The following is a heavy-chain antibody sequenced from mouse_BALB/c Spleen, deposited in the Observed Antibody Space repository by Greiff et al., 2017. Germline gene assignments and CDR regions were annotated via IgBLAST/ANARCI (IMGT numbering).Heavy chain of an antibody. Sequence: QVQLQQSGAELARPGASVKLSCKASGYTFTSYWMQWVKQRPGQGLEWIGAIYPGDGDTRYTQKFKGKATLTADKSSSTAYMQLSSLASEDSAVYYCAREGLFHYGSIYAYWGQGTLVTVSA. V-gene: IGHV1-87*01. J-gene: IGHJ3*01. CDR3: AREGLFHYGSIYAY. D-gene: IGHD1-1*01. CDR1: GYTFTSYW. CDR2: IYPGDGDT.